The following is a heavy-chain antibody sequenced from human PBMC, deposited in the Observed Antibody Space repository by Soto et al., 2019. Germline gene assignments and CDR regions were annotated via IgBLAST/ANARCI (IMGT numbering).Heavy chain of an antibody. Sequence: LSLTCTVSGGSISSGGYYWSWIRQHPGKGLEWIGYIYYSGSTYYNPSLKSRVTISVDTSKNQFSLKLSSVTAADTAVYYCARKYCSGGSCYSSGYFQHWGQGTLVTVSS. CDR2: IYYSGST. J-gene: IGHJ1*01. D-gene: IGHD2-15*01. V-gene: IGHV4-31*03. CDR1: GGSISSGGYY. CDR3: ARKYCSGGSCYSSGYFQH.